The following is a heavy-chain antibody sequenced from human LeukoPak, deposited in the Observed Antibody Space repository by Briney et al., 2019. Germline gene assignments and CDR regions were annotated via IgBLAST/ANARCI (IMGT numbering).Heavy chain of an antibody. Sequence: SETLSLTCTVSGGSISSYYWRWIRQPQGKGLEWIGYIYYSGSTNYNPSLKSRVTISVDTSKNQFSLKLSSVTAADTAVYYCARAGVGGYYDSSGYYDYWGQGTLVTVSS. CDR2: IYYSGST. V-gene: IGHV4-59*01. CDR1: GGSISSYY. J-gene: IGHJ4*02. D-gene: IGHD3-22*01. CDR3: ARAGVGGYYDSSGYYDY.